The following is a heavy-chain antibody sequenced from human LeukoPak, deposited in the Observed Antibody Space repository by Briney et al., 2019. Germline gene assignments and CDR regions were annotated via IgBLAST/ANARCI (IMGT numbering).Heavy chain of an antibody. CDR2: ISSSGSTI. CDR1: GFTFSSYA. D-gene: IGHD3-22*01. CDR3: AKGPISNYYDSNGHDY. Sequence: GGSLRLSCAASGFTFSSYAMSWVRQAPGKGLEWVSYISSSGSTIYYADSVKGRFTISRDNAKNSLYLQMNSLRAEDTAVYYCAKGPISNYYDSNGHDYWGQGTLVTVSS. J-gene: IGHJ4*02. V-gene: IGHV3-48*04.